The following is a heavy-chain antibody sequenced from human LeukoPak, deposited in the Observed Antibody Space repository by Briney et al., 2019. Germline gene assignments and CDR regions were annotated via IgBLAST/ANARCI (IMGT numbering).Heavy chain of an antibody. V-gene: IGHV3-33*01. CDR3: ARERAPYYFDK. Sequence: GTSLRHSCTASGFIFSNYGMHWVRQAPGKGLEWVAVIWYDGSKKYYADSAKGRFTISRDSSKNTLNLQMNSLRPEDTAIYYCARERAPYYFDKWGQGTLVTISS. CDR2: IWYDGSKK. J-gene: IGHJ4*02. D-gene: IGHD3-10*01. CDR1: GFIFSNYG.